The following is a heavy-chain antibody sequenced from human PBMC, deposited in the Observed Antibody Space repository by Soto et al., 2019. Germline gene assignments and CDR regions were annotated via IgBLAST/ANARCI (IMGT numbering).Heavy chain of an antibody. D-gene: IGHD5-12*01. CDR1: GRSIREINSY. CDR2: IQHTGST. Sequence: SETLSLTCSVSGRSIREINSYWGWIRQTPGGGLEWIGIIQHTGSTYYNPSLKSRVIISLDTSKNQFSLKLSSVTAADTALYYCARPEGGYGSGYSGFDPWGQGTRVTVSS. V-gene: IGHV4-39*01. CDR3: ARPEGGYGSGYSGFDP. J-gene: IGHJ5*02.